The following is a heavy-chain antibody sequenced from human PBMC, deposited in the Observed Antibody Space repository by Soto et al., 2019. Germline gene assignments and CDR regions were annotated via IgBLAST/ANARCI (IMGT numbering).Heavy chain of an antibody. Sequence: SETLSLTCTVSGGSISSGGYYWSWIRQHPGKGLEWIGYINPSGSTNYNPSLKSRVTISIDTSKNQFSLKLSSVTAADTAVYYCARSYGGTELWGQGTLVTVSS. J-gene: IGHJ4*02. CDR2: INPSGST. CDR1: GGSISSGGYY. D-gene: IGHD3-16*01. V-gene: IGHV4-31*03. CDR3: ARSYGGTEL.